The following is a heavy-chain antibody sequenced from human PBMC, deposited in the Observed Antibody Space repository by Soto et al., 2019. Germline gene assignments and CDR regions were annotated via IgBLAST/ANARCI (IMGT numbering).Heavy chain of an antibody. CDR2: ISSSSSYI. CDR3: ARDRGIAARSFYFDY. V-gene: IGHV3-21*01. Sequence: GGSLRLSCAASGFTFSSYSMNWVRQAPGKGLEWVSSISSSSSYIYYADSVKGRFTISRDNAKNSLYLQMNSLRAEDMAVYYCARDRGIAARSFYFDYWGQGTLVTVSS. J-gene: IGHJ4*02. CDR1: GFTFSSYS. D-gene: IGHD6-6*01.